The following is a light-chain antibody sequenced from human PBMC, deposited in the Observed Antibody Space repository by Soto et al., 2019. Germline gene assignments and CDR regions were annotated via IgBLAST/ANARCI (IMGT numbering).Light chain of an antibody. CDR3: SSYTSSSTLS. CDR2: DVS. CDR1: SSDVGGYNY. J-gene: IGLJ1*01. Sequence: QSALTQPASVSGSPGQSITISCTGTSSDVGGYNYVSWYQQHPGKAPKLMIYDVSNRPSGVSNRFSGSKSGNTASLTISGLQAEDEADYYCSSYTSSSTLSFGTGTKPPS. V-gene: IGLV2-14*01.